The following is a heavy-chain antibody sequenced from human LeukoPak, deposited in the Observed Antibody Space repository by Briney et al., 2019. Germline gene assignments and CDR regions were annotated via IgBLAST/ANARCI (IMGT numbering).Heavy chain of an antibody. CDR1: GGSISGHY. CDR3: ARGWSGTVAGWFDP. CDR2: ISHSGGT. V-gene: IGHV4-59*11. J-gene: IGHJ5*02. D-gene: IGHD1-7*01. Sequence: SSETLSLTCTVSGGSISGHYWSWIRQPPGKGMEWIGYISHSGGTNYNPSLKSRLIISSDTSKSQLSLKLTSLTTADTAVYYCARGWSGTVAGWFDPWGQGTLVTVSS.